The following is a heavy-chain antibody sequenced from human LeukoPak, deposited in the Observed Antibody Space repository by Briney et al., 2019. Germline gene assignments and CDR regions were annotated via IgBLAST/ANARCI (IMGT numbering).Heavy chain of an antibody. D-gene: IGHD1-26*01. V-gene: IGHV1-69*04. CDR3: ARDQGSSGGSPSPFDY. CDR2: IIPIFGIA. J-gene: IGHJ4*02. CDR1: GGTFSSYA. Sequence: GASVKVSCKASGGTFSSYAISRVRQAPGQGLEWMGRIIPIFGIANYAQKFQGRVTITADKSTSTAYMELSSLRSEDTAVYYCARDQGSSGGSPSPFDYWGQGTLVTVSP.